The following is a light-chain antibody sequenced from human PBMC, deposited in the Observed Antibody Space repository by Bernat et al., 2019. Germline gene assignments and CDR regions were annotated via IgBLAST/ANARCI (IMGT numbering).Light chain of an antibody. V-gene: IGLV2-18*02. Sequence: QSALTQPPSVSGSPGQSVTISCTGTSSDVGSYNRVSWYQQPPGTAPKLMIYDVSNRPSGVPDRFSGSKSGNTASLTISGLQAEDEADYYCCAFTTTRTWVFGGGTTLTFL. CDR3: CAFTTTRTWV. J-gene: IGLJ3*02. CDR2: DVS. CDR1: SSDVGSYNR.